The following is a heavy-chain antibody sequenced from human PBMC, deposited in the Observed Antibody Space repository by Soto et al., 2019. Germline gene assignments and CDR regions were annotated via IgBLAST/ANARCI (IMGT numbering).Heavy chain of an antibody. Sequence: QPGGSLRLSCAASGFTFSRYWMHWVRQAPGKGLVWVSRINSDATTTNYADSVKGRFTISRDNAKNTVYLQMNSLRVEDTAVYYCARDGSQVDYWGQGILVTVSS. CDR1: GFTFSRYW. J-gene: IGHJ4*02. V-gene: IGHV3-74*01. CDR2: INSDATTT. CDR3: ARDGSQVDY.